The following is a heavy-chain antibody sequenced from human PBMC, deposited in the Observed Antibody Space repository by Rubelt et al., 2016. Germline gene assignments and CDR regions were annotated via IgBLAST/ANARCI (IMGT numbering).Heavy chain of an antibody. Sequence: QVQLQQWGAGLLKPSETLSLTCAVSGGSISSSNWWSWVRQPPGKGLEWIGEIYHSGSTNYNPSLKSRVTISVDKSKNQFSLKLSSVTAADTAVYYCARLYSVVTSFDYWGQGTLVTVSS. CDR3: ARLYSVVTSFDY. CDR2: IYHSGST. J-gene: IGHJ4*02. D-gene: IGHD1-26*01. CDR1: GGSISSSNW. V-gene: IGHV4-4*02.